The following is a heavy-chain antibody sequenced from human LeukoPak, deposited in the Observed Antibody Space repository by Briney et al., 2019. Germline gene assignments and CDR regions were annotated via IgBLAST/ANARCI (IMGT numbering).Heavy chain of an antibody. Sequence: GASVKVSCKASGYTFTGYYMHWVRQAPGQGLEWMGWINPNSGGTNYAQKFQGRVTMTRDTSISTAYMELSRLRSDDTAVYYCARDMDSSGWYDVQAFDIWGQGTMVTVSS. V-gene: IGHV1-2*02. CDR1: GYTFTGYY. CDR2: INPNSGGT. D-gene: IGHD6-19*01. J-gene: IGHJ3*02. CDR3: ARDMDSSGWYDVQAFDI.